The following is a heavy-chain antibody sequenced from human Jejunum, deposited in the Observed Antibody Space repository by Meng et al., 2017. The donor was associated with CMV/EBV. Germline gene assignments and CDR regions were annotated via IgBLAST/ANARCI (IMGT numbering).Heavy chain of an antibody. J-gene: IGHJ4*02. CDR3: ARDLSLRFDY. CDR1: GDSVSRNSVA. Sequence: IHGDSVSRNSVAWNWLRQSPSRGLEWLGRTYYRSKWFRDYGVSVKSRITINPDTSKNQFFLHLNSVTPEDTAVYYCARDLSLRFDYWGQGALVTVSS. V-gene: IGHV6-1*01. D-gene: IGHD2-15*01. CDR2: TYYRSKWFR.